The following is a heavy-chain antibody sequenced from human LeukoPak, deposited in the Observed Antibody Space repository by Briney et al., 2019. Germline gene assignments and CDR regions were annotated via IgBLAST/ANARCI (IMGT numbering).Heavy chain of an antibody. CDR3: ARDYRYAFDN. V-gene: IGHV3-48*04. J-gene: IGHJ4*02. Sequence: PGGSLRLSCAASGFIFSDYSMNWVRQALGKGPEWISYIGISSGRTMYADSVKGRFTISRDTAKKSLYLQMNSLRVEDTAVYYCARDYRYAFDNWGQGTLVTVSS. CDR2: IGISSGRT. CDR1: GFIFSDYS. D-gene: IGHD5-12*01.